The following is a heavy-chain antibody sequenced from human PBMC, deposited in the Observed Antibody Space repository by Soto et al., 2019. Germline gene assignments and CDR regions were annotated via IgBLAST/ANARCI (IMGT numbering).Heavy chain of an antibody. V-gene: IGHV3-23*01. CDR3: AKDPKQWLVPPPYYFDY. Sequence: EVQLLESGGGLVQPGGSLRLSCAASGFTFSSYAMSWVRQAPGKGLEWVSAISGSGGSTYYADSVKGRFTISRDNSKNTLYLQMNSLRAEDPAVYYCAKDPKQWLVPPPYYFDYWGQGTLVTVSS. CDR2: ISGSGGST. D-gene: IGHD6-19*01. CDR1: GFTFSSYA. J-gene: IGHJ4*02.